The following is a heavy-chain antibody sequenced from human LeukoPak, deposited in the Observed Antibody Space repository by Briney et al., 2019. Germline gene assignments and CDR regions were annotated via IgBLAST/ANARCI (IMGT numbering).Heavy chain of an antibody. CDR2: ISAYNGNT. D-gene: IGHD1-1*01. J-gene: IGHJ4*02. V-gene: IGHV1-18*01. CDR3: ARAHTTLGTRGKFDY. CDR1: GYSFNSQG. Sequence: ASVKVSCKASGYSFNSQGMNWVRQAPGQGLEWMGWISAYNGNTNYAQKLQGRVTMTTDTSTSTAYMELRSLRSDDTAVYYCARAHTTLGTRGKFDYWGQGTLVTVSS.